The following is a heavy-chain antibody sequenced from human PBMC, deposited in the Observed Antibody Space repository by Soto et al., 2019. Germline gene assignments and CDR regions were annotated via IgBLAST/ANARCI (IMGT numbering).Heavy chain of an antibody. CDR2: IVPMFAAP. V-gene: IGHV1-69*12. Sequence: QVLLVQSGAEVKKPGSSVRVSCKTSGGTFSSFAISWVRLAPGQGLEWMGVIVPMFAAPTHAQKFQGRVSITADESTRTAYMELSRLRSDDTAVYYCARDRVMRGNAYYYGMDVWGQGTTVTVSS. D-gene: IGHD2-21*01. CDR1: GGTFSSFA. J-gene: IGHJ6*02. CDR3: ARDRVMRGNAYYYGMDV.